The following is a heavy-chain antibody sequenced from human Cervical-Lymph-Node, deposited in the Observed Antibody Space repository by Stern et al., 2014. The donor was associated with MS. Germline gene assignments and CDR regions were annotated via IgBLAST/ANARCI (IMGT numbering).Heavy chain of an antibody. D-gene: IGHD2-2*01. V-gene: IGHV4-39*01. CDR3: ARQGAYCSSTSCYDFDY. J-gene: IGHJ4*02. CDR1: GGSISSSSYY. Sequence: QVQLQESGPGLVKPSETLSLTCTVSGGSISSSSYYGAWIRQPPGKGLEWIGRIYYGGTTYYNPSLKRRVTISVATSKNQFSPKLTAVTAADTAVYYCARQGAYCSSTSCYDFDYWGQGTLVTVSS. CDR2: IYYGGTT.